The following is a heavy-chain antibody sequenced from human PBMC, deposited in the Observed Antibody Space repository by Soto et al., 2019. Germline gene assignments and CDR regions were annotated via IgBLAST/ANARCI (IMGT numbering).Heavy chain of an antibody. J-gene: IGHJ4*02. Sequence: SETLSLTCAVSGYSISSGYYWGWIRQPPGKGLEWIGSIYHSGSTYYNPSLKSRVTISVDTSKNQFSLKLSSVTAADTAVYYCARSKSGGTRYYSDSSGYSYCDYWGQGTRVTVSS. D-gene: IGHD3-22*01. CDR2: IYHSGST. CDR3: ARSKSGGTRYYSDSSGYSYCDY. CDR1: GYSISSGYY. V-gene: IGHV4-38-2*01.